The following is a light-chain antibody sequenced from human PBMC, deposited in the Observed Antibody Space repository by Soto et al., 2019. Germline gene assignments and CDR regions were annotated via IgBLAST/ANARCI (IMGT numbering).Light chain of an antibody. CDR2: EVT. CDR3: SSYTSHYTRV. V-gene: IGLV2-14*03. Sequence: LTQPPCVSGPPGPPLTIPCTKTSDDVCGYNYVSWYQQHSGKAPKLIIYEVTNRPSGVSNRFSGSKSGNTASLTISGLQADDEADYHCSSYTSHYTRVFGTGTKVTVL. J-gene: IGLJ1*01. CDR1: SDDVCGYNY.